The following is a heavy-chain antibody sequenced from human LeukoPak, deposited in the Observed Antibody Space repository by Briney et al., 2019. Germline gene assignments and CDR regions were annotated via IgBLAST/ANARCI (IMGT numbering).Heavy chain of an antibody. CDR1: GGSISSGDYY. J-gene: IGHJ3*02. D-gene: IGHD4-11*01. CDR2: IYYSGST. V-gene: IGHV4-30-4*01. CDR3: ARHYPTVTTDDAFDI. Sequence: SQTLSLTCTVSGGSISSGDYYWSWIRQPPGKGLEWIGYIYYSGSTYYNPSLKSRVTISVDTSKNQFSLKLSSVTAADTAVYYCARHYPTVTTDDAFDIWGQGTMVTVSS.